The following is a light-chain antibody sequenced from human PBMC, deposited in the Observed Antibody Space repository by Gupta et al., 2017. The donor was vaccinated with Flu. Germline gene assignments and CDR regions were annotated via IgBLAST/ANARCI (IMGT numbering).Light chain of an antibody. CDR1: QSVGMW. V-gene: IGKV1-5*03. J-gene: IGKJ1*01. CDR2: RAS. Sequence: DIQMTQSPSTLSASVGDRVVITCRASQSVGMWLAWYQQKAGKAPKLLIYRASTLQNGVPPRFSGSGSGTVFTLTISSLQPDDFGTYYCQKDDDYSEVFGQGTKVDIK. CDR3: QKDDDYSEV.